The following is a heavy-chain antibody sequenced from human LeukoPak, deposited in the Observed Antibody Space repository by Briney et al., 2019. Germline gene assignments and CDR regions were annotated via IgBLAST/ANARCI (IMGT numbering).Heavy chain of an antibody. V-gene: IGHV3-20*04. CDR1: GFTFDDYG. Sequence: PGGSLRLSCAASGFTFDDYGMSWVRQAPGRGLEWVSSINSNGGSTDYADSVKGRFTISRDNAKNSLYLQMNSLRAEDTALYYCAGNPPDSSSSLYYYYYMDVWGKGTTVTVSS. D-gene: IGHD6-6*01. CDR2: INSNGGST. J-gene: IGHJ6*03. CDR3: AGNPPDSSSSLYYYYYMDV.